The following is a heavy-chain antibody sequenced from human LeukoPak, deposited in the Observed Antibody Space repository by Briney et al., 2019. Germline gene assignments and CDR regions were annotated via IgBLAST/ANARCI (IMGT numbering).Heavy chain of an antibody. V-gene: IGHV1-18*01. D-gene: IGHD3-22*01. J-gene: IGHJ4*02. CDR2: ISANNGNT. CDR3: ARDHEATYYYDSSGYGTFDY. Sequence: ASVKVSCKASGYTFTSYGISWVRQAPGQGLEWMGWISANNGNTNYAQKLQGRVTMTTDTSTSTAYMELRSLRSDDTAVYYCARDHEATYYYDSSGYGTFDYWGQGTLVTVSS. CDR1: GYTFTSYG.